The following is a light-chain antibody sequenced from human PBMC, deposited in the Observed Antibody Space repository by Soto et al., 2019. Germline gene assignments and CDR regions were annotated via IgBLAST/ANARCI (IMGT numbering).Light chain of an antibody. CDR3: QQYYSYPIT. CDR2: AAS. J-gene: IGKJ5*01. CDR1: QGISSY. V-gene: IGKV1-8*01. Sequence: AIRMTQSPSSFSASTGDRVPLTCRASQGISSYLAWYQQKPGKAPKLLIYAASTLQSGVPSRFSGSGSGTDFTLTISCLQSEDFATYYCQQYYSYPITFGQGTRLEIK.